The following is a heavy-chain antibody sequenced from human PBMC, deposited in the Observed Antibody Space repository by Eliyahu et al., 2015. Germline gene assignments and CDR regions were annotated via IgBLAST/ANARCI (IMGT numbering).Heavy chain of an antibody. CDR3: AGSSSWYFDY. V-gene: IGHV3-48*02. CDR2: ISYSSSTI. Sequence: EVQLVESGGGLLQPGGSLXLXCAAXGFTFSSYNMNWXRQAPGKGLEXVSYISYSSSTIYYADSXKGRFTISRDNAKNSLYLQMNSLRDEDTAVYYCAGSSSWYFDYWGQGTLVTVSS. D-gene: IGHD6-13*01. J-gene: IGHJ4*02. CDR1: GFTFSSYN.